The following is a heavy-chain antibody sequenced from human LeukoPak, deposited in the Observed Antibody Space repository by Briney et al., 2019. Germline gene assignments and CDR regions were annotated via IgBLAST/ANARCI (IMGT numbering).Heavy chain of an antibody. J-gene: IGHJ4*02. CDR2: THYSGST. V-gene: IGHV4-59*08. CDR3: ARHRGDSSSWYLADY. D-gene: IGHD6-13*01. CDR1: GGSLSDYY. Sequence: SETLSLTCTVSGGSLSDYYWSWIRQPPGKGLEWIGTTHYSGSTYYNPSLKSRVSISVDTSKNQFSLKLNSVTAADTAVYYCARHRGDSSSWYLADYWGQGTLLTVSS.